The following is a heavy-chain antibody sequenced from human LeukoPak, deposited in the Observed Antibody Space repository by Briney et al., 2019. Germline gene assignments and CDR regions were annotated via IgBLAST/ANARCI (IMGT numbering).Heavy chain of an antibody. CDR2: INTNTGNP. Sequence: ASVTVSCTASGYSFTKYAMNWVRQAPGQGLEWMGWINTNTGNPTYAQGFTGRFVFSLDTSVSTAYLQISSLKAEDTAVYYCARSTIAAWFGVGWFDHWGQGTLVTVS. CDR1: GYSFTKYA. V-gene: IGHV7-4-1*02. J-gene: IGHJ5*02. CDR3: ARSTIAAWFGVGWFDH. D-gene: IGHD3-10*01.